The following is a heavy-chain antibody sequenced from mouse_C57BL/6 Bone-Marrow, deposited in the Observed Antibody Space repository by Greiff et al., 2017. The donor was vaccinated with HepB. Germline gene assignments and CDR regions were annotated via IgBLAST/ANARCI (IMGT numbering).Heavy chain of an antibody. J-gene: IGHJ2*01. V-gene: IGHV5-12*01. D-gene: IGHD1-1*01. CDR1: GFTFSDYY. CDR2: ISNGGGST. CDR3: ARHEEEYYGAFDY. Sequence: EVKLMESGGGLVQPGGSLKLSCAASGFTFSDYYMYWVRQTPEKRLEWVAYISNGGGSTYYPDTVKGRFTISRDNAKNTLYLQMSRLKSEDTAMYYCARHEEEYYGAFDYWGEGTTLTVSS.